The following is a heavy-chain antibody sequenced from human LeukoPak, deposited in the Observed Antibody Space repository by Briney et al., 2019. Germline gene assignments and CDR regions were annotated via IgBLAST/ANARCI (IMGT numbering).Heavy chain of an antibody. D-gene: IGHD3-16*01. V-gene: IGHV3-53*01. J-gene: IGHJ2*01. CDR1: GFTVSTNY. CDR2: IYRDGDT. CDR3: ARDVFDRGLQWYFDL. Sequence: PGGSLRLSCAASGFTVSTNYMSWVRQAPGKGLEWVSVIYRDGDTYYADSVKGRFTISRDSSKNILYLQMNSLRAEDTAVYYCARDVFDRGLQWYFDLWGRGTVSTVSS.